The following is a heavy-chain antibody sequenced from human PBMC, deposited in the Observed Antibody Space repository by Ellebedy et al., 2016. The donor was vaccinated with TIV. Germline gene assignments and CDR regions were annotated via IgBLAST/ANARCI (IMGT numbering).Heavy chain of an antibody. D-gene: IGHD5-18*01. Sequence: ASVKVSXXASGGTFSSYAISWVRQAPGQGLEWMGWISAYNGNTNYAQKLQGRVTMTTDTSTSTAYMELRSLRSDDTAVYYCATSGVDTAMVIDYWGQGTLVTVSS. CDR3: ATSGVDTAMVIDY. V-gene: IGHV1-18*01. CDR1: GGTFSSYA. J-gene: IGHJ4*02. CDR2: ISAYNGNT.